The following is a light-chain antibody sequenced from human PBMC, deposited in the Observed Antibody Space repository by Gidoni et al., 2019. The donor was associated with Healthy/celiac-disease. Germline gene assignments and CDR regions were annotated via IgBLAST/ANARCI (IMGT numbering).Light chain of an antibody. CDR3: AAWEDSLSGYYV. Sequence: QSVLTQPPSASGTPVQRVTISCSGSSSNIGSNYVYWYQQLPGTAPKLLIDRNNQRPSGVPDRFSGSKSGTSASLAISGLRSEDEADYYCAAWEDSLSGYYVFGTGTKVTVL. V-gene: IGLV1-47*01. CDR1: SSNIGSNY. J-gene: IGLJ1*01. CDR2: RNN.